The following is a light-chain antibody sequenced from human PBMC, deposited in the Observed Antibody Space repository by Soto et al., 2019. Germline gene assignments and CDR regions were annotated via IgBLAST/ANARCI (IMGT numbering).Light chain of an antibody. CDR2: GAS. CDR3: QQYNSYS. CDR1: QGIGSD. J-gene: IGKJ1*01. V-gene: IGKV1-9*01. Sequence: LTQSPSSLSASVGDRVTILCRASQGIGSDLAWYHQKPGRAPKLLIFGASNLQSGVPSRFSGSGSGTEFTLTISSLQPDDFATYYCQQYNSYSFGQGTKVDIK.